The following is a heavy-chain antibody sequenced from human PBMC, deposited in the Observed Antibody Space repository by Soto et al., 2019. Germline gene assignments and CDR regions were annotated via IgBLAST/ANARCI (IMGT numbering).Heavy chain of an antibody. V-gene: IGHV1-18*04. D-gene: IGHD3-16*02. CDR1: GDTFTSYG. CDR3: ASIAYYDYVWGSYQSFDY. CDR2: ISAYNGNT. J-gene: IGHJ4*02. Sequence: QVQLVQSGAEVKKPGASVKVSCKASGDTFTSYGISWVRQAPGQGLEWMGWISAYNGNTNYAQKLQGRVTMTTDTSTSTAYMELRSLRSDDTAVYYCASIAYYDYVWGSYQSFDYWGQGTLVTVSS.